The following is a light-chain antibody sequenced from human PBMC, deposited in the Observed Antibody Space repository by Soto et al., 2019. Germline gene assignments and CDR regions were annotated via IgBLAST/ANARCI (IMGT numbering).Light chain of an antibody. V-gene: IGKV2-28*01. Sequence: DIVMTQSPLSLPVTPGEPASISCRSSQSLLHSNGYSYLDWYLQKSGQSPQVLIYMGSIRASGVPDRFSGSGSGTDFTLKISRVEAEDVGIYYCMQALQTPLTFGGGTKVEIK. CDR2: MGS. CDR1: QSLLHSNGYSY. CDR3: MQALQTPLT. J-gene: IGKJ4*01.